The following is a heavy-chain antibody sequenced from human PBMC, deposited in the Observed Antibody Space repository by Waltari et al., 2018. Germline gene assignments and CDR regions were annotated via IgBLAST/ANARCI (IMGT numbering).Heavy chain of an antibody. D-gene: IGHD6-25*01. J-gene: IGHJ5*02. CDR2: IIPIFGVT. Sequence: QLVQSGAEVKKPGSSVKVSCKASGGTFSNFAISWVRQAPGKGLEWMGKIIPIFGVTDYAPKFQGRVTITADEHDSTSTAYMELGSLSSEDTAIYYCTRDIPSGYDSYWFDPWGQGTLVTVSS. CDR1: GGTFSNFA. CDR3: TRDIPSGYDSYWFDP. V-gene: IGHV1-69*18.